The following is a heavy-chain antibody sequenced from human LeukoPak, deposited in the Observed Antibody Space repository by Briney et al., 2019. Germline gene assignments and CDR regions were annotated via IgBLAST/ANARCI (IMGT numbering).Heavy chain of an antibody. Sequence: PSETLSLTCAVYGGSFNTFYWSWIRQPPGKGLEWIGQINRYGSANYNPSLKSRVAILLDTSKNQFSLKVTSVTAADTAVYYCARDSPYSPHDSWGQGTLVTVSS. CDR2: INRYGSA. D-gene: IGHD4-11*01. CDR1: GGSFNTFY. CDR3: ARDSPYSPHDS. J-gene: IGHJ4*02. V-gene: IGHV4-34*01.